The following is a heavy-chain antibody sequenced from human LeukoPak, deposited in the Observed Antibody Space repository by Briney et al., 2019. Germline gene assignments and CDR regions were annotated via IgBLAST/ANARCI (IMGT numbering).Heavy chain of an antibody. CDR1: GFIFSSYE. CDR3: ARTLAY. Sequence: GGSLRLSCAASGFIFSSYEMNWVRQAPGKGLEWVSYISNSGNTIYYADSVMGRFTISRDNAKNSLYLQMNSLRADDTAVYYCARTLAYWGQGTLVTVSS. V-gene: IGHV3-48*03. J-gene: IGHJ4*02. CDR2: ISNSGNTI.